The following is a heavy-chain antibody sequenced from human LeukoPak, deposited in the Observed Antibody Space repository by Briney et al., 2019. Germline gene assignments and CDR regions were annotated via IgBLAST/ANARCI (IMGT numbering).Heavy chain of an antibody. D-gene: IGHD6-19*01. J-gene: IGHJ4*02. CDR2: ISSSSSYI. Sequence: GGSLRLSCAASGFTFSSYSMNWVRQAPGKGLEWVSSISSSSSYIYYADSVKGRFTISRDNAKNSLYLQVNSLRAEDTAVYYCARDPRRSGWYGYWGQGTLVTVSS. CDR3: ARDPRRSGWYGY. V-gene: IGHV3-21*01. CDR1: GFTFSSYS.